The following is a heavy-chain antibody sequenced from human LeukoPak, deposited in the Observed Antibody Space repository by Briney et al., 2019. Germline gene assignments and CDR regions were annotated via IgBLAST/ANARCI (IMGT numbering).Heavy chain of an antibody. V-gene: IGHV3-23*01. J-gene: IGHJ6*02. CDR3: AKAGGMVRGVRDGMDV. D-gene: IGHD3-10*01. CDR1: GFTFSSYA. CDR2: ISGSGGST. Sequence: GGSLRLSCAASGFTFSSYAMSWVRQAPGKGLEVVSAISGSGGSTYYADSVKGRFTISRDNSKNTLYLQMNSLRAEDTAVYYCAKAGGMVRGVRDGMDVWGQGTTVTVSS.